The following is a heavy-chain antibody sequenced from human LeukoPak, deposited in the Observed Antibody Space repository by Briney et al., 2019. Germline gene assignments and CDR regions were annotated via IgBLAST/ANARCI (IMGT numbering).Heavy chain of an antibody. CDR2: IDPSDSYT. CDR3: AILGLDLYDSIGYYYWFDP. D-gene: IGHD3-22*01. V-gene: IGHV5-10-1*01. J-gene: IGHJ5*02. Sequence: GESLRISCKGSGYSFTSYWISWVRQMPGKGLEWMGRIDPSDSYTNYSPSLQGHVTISADKSISTAYLQWSSLKASDTAMYYCAILGLDLYDSIGYYYWFDPWGQGTLVTVSS. CDR1: GYSFTSYW.